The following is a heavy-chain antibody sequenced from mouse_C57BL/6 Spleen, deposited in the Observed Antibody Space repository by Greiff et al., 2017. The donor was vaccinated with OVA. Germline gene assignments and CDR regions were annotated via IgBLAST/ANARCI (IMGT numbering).Heavy chain of an antibody. Sequence: EESGPGLVKPSQSLSLTCSVTGYSITSGYYWHWIRQFPGNKLEWMGYISYDGSHNYNPSLKNRISITRDPTKNQFFLKLHSVTTEDTATFFCELNRFYGYWYFDVWGTGPTVTVAS. CDR3: ELNRFYGYWYFDV. J-gene: IGHJ1*03. CDR2: ISYDGSH. D-gene: IGHD1-1*02. CDR1: GYSITSGYY. V-gene: IGHV3-6*01.